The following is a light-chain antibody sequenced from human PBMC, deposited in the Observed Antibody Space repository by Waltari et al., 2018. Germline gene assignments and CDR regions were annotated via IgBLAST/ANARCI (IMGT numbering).Light chain of an antibody. CDR1: SSNLGSNY. V-gene: IGLV1-47*01. CDR2: KND. Sequence: QSVLTQPPSASGTPGQRVLIPCSGSSSNLGSNYVSWYQQIPGTAPKLLIYKNDQRPSGVPDRFSGSESGTSASLAISGLRSEDEADYFCASWDGSLSGRVFGGGTKLTVL. CDR3: ASWDGSLSGRV. J-gene: IGLJ3*02.